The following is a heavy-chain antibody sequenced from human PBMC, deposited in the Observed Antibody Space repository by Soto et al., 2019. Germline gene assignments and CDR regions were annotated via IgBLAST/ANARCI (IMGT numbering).Heavy chain of an antibody. V-gene: IGHV1-69*12. CDR1: EGTFSSYA. J-gene: IGHJ3*02. CDR2: IIPIFGTA. CDR3: ATEGYYDSSGYYSHAFDI. D-gene: IGHD3-22*01. Sequence: QVQLVQSGAEVKKPGSSVKVSCKASEGTFSSYAISWVRQAPGQGLEWMGGIIPIFGTANYAQKFQGRVTITADESTSTAYMELSSLRSEDTAVYYCATEGYYDSSGYYSHAFDIWGQGTMVTVSS.